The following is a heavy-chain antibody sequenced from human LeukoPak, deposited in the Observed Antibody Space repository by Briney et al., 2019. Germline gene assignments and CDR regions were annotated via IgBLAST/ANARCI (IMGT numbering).Heavy chain of an antibody. J-gene: IGHJ6*02. D-gene: IGHD5-12*01. V-gene: IGHV3-11*01. CDR2: ISSSGKTI. CDR1: GFTFSDYY. CDR3: ARGKPHAVLGSYYYGMDV. Sequence: GGSLRLSCAASGFTFSDYYMGWIRQAPGKGLEWVSYISSSGKTIYYADSVKGRFTISRDNAKNSLYLQMNSLRAEDTAVYYCARGKPHAVLGSYYYGMDVWGQGTTVTVSS.